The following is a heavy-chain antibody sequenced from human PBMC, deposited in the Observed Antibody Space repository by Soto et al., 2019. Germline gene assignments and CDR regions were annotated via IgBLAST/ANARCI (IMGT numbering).Heavy chain of an antibody. V-gene: IGHV4-30-4*01. CDR2: IYYSGST. Sequence: ILSLTCTVSGGSISSGDYYWSWIRQPPGKGLEWIGYIYYSGSTYYNPSLKSRVTISVDTSKNQFSLKLSSVTAADTAVYYCARGPHYYDSSGYYYYYYYGMDVWGQGTTVTVSS. J-gene: IGHJ6*02. CDR1: GGSISSGDYY. CDR3: ARGPHYYDSSGYYYYYYYGMDV. D-gene: IGHD3-22*01.